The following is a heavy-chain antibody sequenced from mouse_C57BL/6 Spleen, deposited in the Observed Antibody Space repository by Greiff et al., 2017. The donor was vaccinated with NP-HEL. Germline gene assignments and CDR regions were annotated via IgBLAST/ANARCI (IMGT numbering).Heavy chain of an antibody. V-gene: IGHV2-5*01. D-gene: IGHD2-1*01. Sequence: QVQLKESGPGLVQPSQSLSITCTVSGFSLTSYGVHWVRQSPGKGLEWLGAIWRGGSTDYNAAFMSRLSITKDNSKSQVFFKMNSLQADDTAIYYCAKNDYGNYVNFDVWGTGTTVTVSS. CDR3: AKNDYGNYVNFDV. CDR1: GFSLTSYG. J-gene: IGHJ1*03. CDR2: IWRGGST.